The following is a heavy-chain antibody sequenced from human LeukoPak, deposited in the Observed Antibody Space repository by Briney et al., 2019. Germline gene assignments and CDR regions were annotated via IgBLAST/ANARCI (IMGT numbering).Heavy chain of an antibody. CDR2: INSDGSST. D-gene: IGHD3-10*01. J-gene: IGHJ5*02. V-gene: IGHV3-74*01. CDR1: GFTFSSYW. CDR3: ARGFGTPGNGWFDP. Sequence: GGSLRLSCAASGFTFSSYWMHWVRQAPGKGLVWVSRINSDGSSTSYADSVKGRFTISRDNAKNTLYLQMNSLRAEDTAVYDCARGFGTPGNGWFDPWGQGTLVTVSS.